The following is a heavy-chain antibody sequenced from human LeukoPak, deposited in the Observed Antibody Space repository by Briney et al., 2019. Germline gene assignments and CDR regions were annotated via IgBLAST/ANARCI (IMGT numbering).Heavy chain of an antibody. D-gene: IGHD3-9*01. Sequence: ASVKVSCKASGYTFTGYYMHWVRQAPGQGLEWMGWINPNSGGTNYAQKFQGRVTMTRDTSISTAYMVLSRLRSDDTAVYYCAGAEMDILTGYLDYWGQGTLVTVSS. J-gene: IGHJ4*02. CDR3: AGAEMDILTGYLDY. CDR2: INPNSGGT. V-gene: IGHV1-2*02. CDR1: GYTFTGYY.